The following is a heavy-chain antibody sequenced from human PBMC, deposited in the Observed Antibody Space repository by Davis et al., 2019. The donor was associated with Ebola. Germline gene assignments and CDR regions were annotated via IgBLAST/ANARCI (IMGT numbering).Heavy chain of an antibody. Sequence: GESLKISCAASGFTFSSYSMNWVRQAPGKGLEWVSSISSSSSYIYYADSVKGRFTISRDNSKNTLFLQMNDLRPEDTAVYYCARDQNWGSGYWGQGTLVTVSS. CDR2: ISSSSSYI. V-gene: IGHV3-21*01. CDR3: ARDQNWGSGY. J-gene: IGHJ4*02. CDR1: GFTFSSYS. D-gene: IGHD7-27*01.